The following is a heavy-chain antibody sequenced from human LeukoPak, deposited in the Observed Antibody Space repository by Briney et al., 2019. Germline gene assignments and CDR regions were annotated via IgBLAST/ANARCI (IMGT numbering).Heavy chain of an antibody. V-gene: IGHV6-1*01. Sequence: SQTLSLTCAISGDSVSSNSAAWHWLRQSPSRGLEWLGRTYYRSKWYNDYAVSVKSRITINPDTSKNQFSLQLNSVTPEDTAVYYCARGIAAAGTRYFDLWGRGTLVTVSS. CDR2: TYYRSKWYN. CDR3: ARGIAAAGTRYFDL. D-gene: IGHD6-13*01. J-gene: IGHJ2*01. CDR1: GDSVSSNSAA.